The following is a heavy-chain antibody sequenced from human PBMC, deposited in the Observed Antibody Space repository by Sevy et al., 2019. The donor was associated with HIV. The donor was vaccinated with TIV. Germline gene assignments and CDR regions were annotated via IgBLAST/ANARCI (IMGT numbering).Heavy chain of an antibody. V-gene: IGHV3-23*01. CDR3: AKDLSRVVINYYFDY. J-gene: IGHJ4*02. D-gene: IGHD3-22*01. Sequence: GGSLRLSCAASGFTFSSYAMSWVRQAPGKGLEWVSAISGSGGSTYYADSVKGRFTISTDNSKNTLYLQMNSLRAEDTDVYYCAKDLSRVVINYYFDYWGQGTLVTVSS. CDR1: GFTFSSYA. CDR2: ISGSGGST.